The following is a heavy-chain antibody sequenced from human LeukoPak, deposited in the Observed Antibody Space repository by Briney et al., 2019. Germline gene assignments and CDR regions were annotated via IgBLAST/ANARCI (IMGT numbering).Heavy chain of an antibody. D-gene: IGHD5-24*01. CDR1: GGSISSSSYY. V-gene: IGHV4-39*01. Sequence: PSETLSLTCTVSGGSISSSSYYWGWIRQPPGKGLEWIGSIYYSGSTYYNPSLKSRVTISVDTSKNQFSLKLSSVTAADTAVYYCAAGDGYFGFTSYNWFDPWGQGTLVTVSS. CDR3: AAGDGYFGFTSYNWFDP. J-gene: IGHJ5*02. CDR2: IYYSGST.